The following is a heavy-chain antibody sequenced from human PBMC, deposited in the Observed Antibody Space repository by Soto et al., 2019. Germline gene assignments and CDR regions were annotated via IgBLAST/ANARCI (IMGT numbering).Heavy chain of an antibody. CDR3: XMXPRNGRGAPFAS. CDR2: IRSERYGGTA. V-gene: IGHV3-49*05. J-gene: IGHJ5*01. Sequence: QVVXSGGGLVKPGQXLRLSCAGSGFIFRDYAVAWFRQTPGKGLECIGFIRSERYGGTADYAASVXXRXXXXXXDXXXXXXXXXXXXRSGDTGVYHCXMXPRNGRGAPFASXGXGTLXXVAS. D-gene: IGHD3-16*01. CDR1: GFIFRDYA.